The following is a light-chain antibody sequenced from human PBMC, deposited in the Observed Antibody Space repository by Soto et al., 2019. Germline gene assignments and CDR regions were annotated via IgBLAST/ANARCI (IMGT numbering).Light chain of an antibody. V-gene: IGLV2-14*01. J-gene: IGLJ1*01. CDR1: SSDVGNHNY. CDR3: TSPTPGSLYV. CDR2: MVS. Sequence: QSALTQPASVSGSPGQSITISCTGTSSDVGNHNYVSWYQQYPGRVPKLLIYMVSNRASGVSNRFSGSKSDNAASLTISGLQAEDEADYFCTSPTPGSLYVFGTGTKVTVL.